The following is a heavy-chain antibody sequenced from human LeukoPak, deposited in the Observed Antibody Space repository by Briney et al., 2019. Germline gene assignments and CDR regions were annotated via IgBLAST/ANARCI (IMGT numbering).Heavy chain of an antibody. V-gene: IGHV5-51*01. D-gene: IGHD5-18*01. CDR1: GYNFTCYW. Sequence: GEYLKISCKGSGYNFTCYWIGWVRQMPGKGLEWMGNIYPGYSDTRYSPSFQGQVTISADKSISTAYLQWSSLKASDTAMYYCARSWIQLWLPLDAFDIWGQGTMVTVSS. CDR3: ARSWIQLWLPLDAFDI. CDR2: IYPGYSDT. J-gene: IGHJ3*02.